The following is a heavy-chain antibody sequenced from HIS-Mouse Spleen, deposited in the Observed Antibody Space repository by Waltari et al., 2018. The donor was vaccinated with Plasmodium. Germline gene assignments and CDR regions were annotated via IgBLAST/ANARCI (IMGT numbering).Heavy chain of an antibody. J-gene: IGHJ2*01. V-gene: IGHV3-7*01. D-gene: IGHD6-13*01. CDR1: GFPFSSYW. CDR3: ASSWYWYFDL. Sequence: EVQLVESGGGLVQPGGSLRLSCAASGFPFSSYWMSWVRQAPGKGMEWVANKKQDGSEKYYVESVKGRVTISRDNAKNSLYLQMNSLRAEDTAVYYCASSWYWYFDLWGRGTLVTVSS. CDR2: KKQDGSEK.